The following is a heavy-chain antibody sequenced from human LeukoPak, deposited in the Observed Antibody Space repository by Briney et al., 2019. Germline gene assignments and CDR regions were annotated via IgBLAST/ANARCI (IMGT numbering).Heavy chain of an antibody. Sequence: GGSLRLSCAGSGFTFSSYEMNWVRQAPGKGLEWVSYISGSGSTIYYADSVKGRFTISRDNAKNSLYLQMNSLRAEDTAVYYCGGEYYYDSSGYYSDHWGQGTLVTVSS. CDR3: GGEYYYDSSGYYSDH. J-gene: IGHJ4*02. CDR1: GFTFSSYE. V-gene: IGHV3-48*03. D-gene: IGHD3-22*01. CDR2: ISGSGSTI.